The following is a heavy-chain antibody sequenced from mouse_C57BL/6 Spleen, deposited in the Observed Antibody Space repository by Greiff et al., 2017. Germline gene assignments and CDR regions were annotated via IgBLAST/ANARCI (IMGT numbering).Heavy chain of an antibody. J-gene: IGHJ3*01. CDR2: ISDGGSYT. D-gene: IGHD2-9*01. CDR3: ARGGGPTMVTTPFAY. CDR1: GFTFSSYA. Sequence: EVKLVESGGGLVKPGGSLKLSCAASGFTFSSYAMSWVRQTPEKRLEWVATISDGGSYTYYPDNVKGRFTISRDNAKNNLYLQMSHLKSEDTAMYYCARGGGPTMVTTPFAYWGQGTLVTVSA. V-gene: IGHV5-4*03.